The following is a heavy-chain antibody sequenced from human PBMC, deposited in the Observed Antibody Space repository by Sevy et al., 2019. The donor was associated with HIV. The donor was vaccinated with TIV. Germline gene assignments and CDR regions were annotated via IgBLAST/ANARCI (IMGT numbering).Heavy chain of an antibody. CDR3: ARDSGSGSYYNELHTY. CDR1: GYTFTING. CDR2: ISGYNTKI. Sequence: ASVKVSCKASGYTFTINGINWVRQAPGQGLEWMGWISGYNTKIKYPQKFQGRVTMTTDTSTSTAYMELRSLRSDDTAVYYCARDSGSGSYYNELHTYWGQGTLVTVSS. J-gene: IGHJ4*02. V-gene: IGHV1-18*04. D-gene: IGHD3-10*01.